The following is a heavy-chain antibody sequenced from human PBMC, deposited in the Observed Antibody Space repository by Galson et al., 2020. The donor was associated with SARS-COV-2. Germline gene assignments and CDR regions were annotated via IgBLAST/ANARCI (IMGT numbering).Heavy chain of an antibody. Sequence: ASVKVSCKASGYTFTGYYMHWVRQAPGQGLEWMGWINPNSGGTKYAQKFQGRVTMTRDTSISTAYMELSRLRSDDTAVYYCARVGCITTSCYNWLDPWGQGTLVTVSS. CDR1: GYTFTGYY. CDR2: INPNSGGT. V-gene: IGHV1-2*02. D-gene: IGHD2-2*01. CDR3: ARVGCITTSCYNWLDP. J-gene: IGHJ5*02.